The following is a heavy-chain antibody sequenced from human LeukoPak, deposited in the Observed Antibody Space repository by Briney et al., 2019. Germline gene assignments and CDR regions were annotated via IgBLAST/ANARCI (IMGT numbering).Heavy chain of an antibody. CDR3: ARGGFRACDY. CDR2: IYHSGYT. D-gene: IGHD3-16*01. Sequence: PSETLSLTCNVSGGSISPYYWSWIRQSPGKGLELIGYIYHSGYTNYNPSLKSRVTISLDTSKNQFSLKLSSVTAADTAMYYCARGGFRACDYWGQGTLVTVSS. CDR1: GGSISPYY. V-gene: IGHV4-59*08. J-gene: IGHJ4*02.